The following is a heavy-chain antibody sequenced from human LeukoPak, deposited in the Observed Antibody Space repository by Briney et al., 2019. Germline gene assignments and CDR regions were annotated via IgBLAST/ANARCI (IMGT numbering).Heavy chain of an antibody. J-gene: IGHJ4*02. D-gene: IGHD4-17*01. CDR2: FDPGMAET. CDR3: APGHEYGLLDY. CDR1: GYSHSELT. V-gene: IGHV1-24*01. Sequence: ASVTVSCKVSGYSHSELTMQWVRHATGKGLEWMGGFDPGMAETIYAEKFQGRITMTEDTSTDTAYMELSSLRSEDTAVYYCAPGHEYGLLDYWGQGTLVTVSS.